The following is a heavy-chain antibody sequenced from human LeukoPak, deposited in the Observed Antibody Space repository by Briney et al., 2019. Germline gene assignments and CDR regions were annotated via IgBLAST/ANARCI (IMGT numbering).Heavy chain of an antibody. J-gene: IGHJ3*02. CDR1: GFTFSSYA. CDR2: ISGSGGST. CDR3: ASHRCSGGSRHRPDAFDI. Sequence: GGSLRLSCAASGFTFSSYAMSWVRQAPGKGLEWVSAISGSGGSTYYADSVKGRFTISRDNSKNTLYLQMNSLRAEDTAVYYCASHRCSGGSRHRPDAFDIWGQGTMVSVSS. V-gene: IGHV3-23*01. D-gene: IGHD2-15*01.